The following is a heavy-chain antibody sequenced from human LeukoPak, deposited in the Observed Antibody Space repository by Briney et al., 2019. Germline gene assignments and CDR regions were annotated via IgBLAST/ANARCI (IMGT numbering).Heavy chain of an antibody. V-gene: IGHV1-2*06. CDR3: ARESDSSSWEGAFDI. CDR2: INPNSGGT. D-gene: IGHD6-13*01. Sequence: ASVKVSCKASGYTFTGYYMHWVRQAPGQGLEWMGRINPNSGGTNYAQKFQGRVTMTRDTSISTAYMELSRLRSDDTAVYYCARESDSSSWEGAFDIRGQGTMVTVSS. J-gene: IGHJ3*02. CDR1: GYTFTGYY.